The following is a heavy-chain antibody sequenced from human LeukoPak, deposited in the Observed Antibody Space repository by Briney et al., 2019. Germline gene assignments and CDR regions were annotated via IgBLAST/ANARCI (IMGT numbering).Heavy chain of an antibody. CDR3: ASFLDYYYYMDV. CDR1: GFTFSSYS. V-gene: IGHV3-48*01. Sequence: GGSLRLSCAASGFTFSSYSMNWVRQAPGKGLEWVSYISSSSSTIYYADSVKGRFTISRDNAKNSLYLQMNSLRAEDTAVYYCASFLDYYYYMDVWGKGTTVTVSS. J-gene: IGHJ6*03. CDR2: ISSSSSTI.